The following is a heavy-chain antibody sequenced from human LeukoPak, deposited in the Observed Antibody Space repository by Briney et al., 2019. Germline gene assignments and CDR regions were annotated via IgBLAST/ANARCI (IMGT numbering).Heavy chain of an antibody. J-gene: IGHJ4*02. V-gene: IGHV3-33*01. Sequence: GGSLRLSCAVSGFNLNSYAMHWVRQAPGKGLEWVAVIRHDEANSFYADSVQGRFTISRDTSKKLLYLQMNSLRVEDTAVYYCARDKGCTNGVCYTGDWGQGTLVTVSS. CDR1: GFNLNSYA. CDR2: IRHDEANS. CDR3: ARDKGCTNGVCYTGD. D-gene: IGHD2-8*01.